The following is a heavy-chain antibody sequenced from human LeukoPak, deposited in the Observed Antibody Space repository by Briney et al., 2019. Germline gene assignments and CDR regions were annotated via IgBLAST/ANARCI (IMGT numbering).Heavy chain of an antibody. CDR3: ARVGTAEGTLEDY. Sequence: GGSLRLSCAASRFSFSSYWMSWVRQPPGKGLEWVANIKHDGSEKYYVDSVKGRFTISRDNAKNSLYLQMNSLRAEDTAVYYYARVGTAEGTLEDYWGQGTLVTVSS. J-gene: IGHJ4*02. V-gene: IGHV3-7*01. CDR2: IKHDGSEK. CDR1: RFSFSSYW. D-gene: IGHD6-13*01.